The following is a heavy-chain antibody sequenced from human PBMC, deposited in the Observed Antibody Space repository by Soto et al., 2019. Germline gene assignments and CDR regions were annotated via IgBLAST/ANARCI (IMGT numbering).Heavy chain of an antibody. CDR1: GGSISSGGYY. CDR3: ARENYGSGSDTTYNWSDP. J-gene: IGHJ5*02. CDR2: IYYSGST. D-gene: IGHD3-10*01. Sequence: SETLSLTCTVSGGSISSGGYYWSCIRQHPGKGLEWIGYIYYSGSTYYNPSLKSRVTISVDTSKNQFSLKLISVTAADTAVYYCARENYGSGSDTTYNWSDPWGQGALVTVSS. V-gene: IGHV4-31*03.